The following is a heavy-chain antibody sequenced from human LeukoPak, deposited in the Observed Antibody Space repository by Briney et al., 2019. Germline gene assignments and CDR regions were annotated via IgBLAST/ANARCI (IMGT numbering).Heavy chain of an antibody. CDR1: GFTFSSYG. CDR3: ARATATYDAFDI. D-gene: IGHD4-17*01. J-gene: IGHJ3*02. CDR2: ISYDGSNK. Sequence: GRSLRLSCAASGFTFSSYGMHWVRQAPGKGLEWVAVISYDGSNKYYADSVKGRFTISRDNSKNTLYLQMNSLRAEDTAVYYCARATATYDAFDIWGQGTMVTVSS. V-gene: IGHV3-30*03.